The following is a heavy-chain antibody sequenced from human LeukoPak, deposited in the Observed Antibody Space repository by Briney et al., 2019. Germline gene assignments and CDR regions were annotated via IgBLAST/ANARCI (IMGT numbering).Heavy chain of an antibody. CDR3: ARVPYSSSSPAFDY. V-gene: IGHV4-59*01. J-gene: IGHJ4*02. CDR2: IHYSGST. CDR1: GGSISSYY. D-gene: IGHD6-6*01. Sequence: SETLSLTCTVSGGSISSYYWSWIRQPPGKGLEWIGYIHYSGSTNYNPSLKSRVTISVDTSKNQFSLKLSSVTAADTAVYYCARVPYSSSSPAFDYWGQGTLVTVSS.